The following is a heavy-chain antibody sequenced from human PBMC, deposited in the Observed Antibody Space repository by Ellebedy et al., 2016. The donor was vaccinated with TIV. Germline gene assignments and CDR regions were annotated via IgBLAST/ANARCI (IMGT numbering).Heavy chain of an antibody. J-gene: IGHJ4*02. CDR1: GYTFTGYY. CDR3: AREMGGFYSVGFDY. D-gene: IGHD2-15*01. Sequence: ASVKVSCKASGYTFTGYYMHWVRQAPGQGLEWMGWINPNSGGTNYAQKFQGWVTMTREPSISTAYMELSRLRSDDTAVYYCAREMGGFYSVGFDYWGQGTLVTVSS. CDR2: INPNSGGT. V-gene: IGHV1-2*04.